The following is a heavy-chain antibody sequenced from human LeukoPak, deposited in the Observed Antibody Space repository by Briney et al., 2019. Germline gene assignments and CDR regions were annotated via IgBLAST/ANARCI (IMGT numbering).Heavy chain of an antibody. V-gene: IGHV1-8*01. D-gene: IGHD3-10*01. Sequence: ASVKVSCKASGYTFTSYDINWVRQATGQGLEWMGWMNPNSGNTGYAQKFQGRVTMTRNTSISTAYMELSSLRSEDTAVFYCARGPGGYYSPGVAFDYWGQGTLVTVSS. J-gene: IGHJ4*02. CDR2: MNPNSGNT. CDR3: ARGPGGYYSPGVAFDY. CDR1: GYTFTSYD.